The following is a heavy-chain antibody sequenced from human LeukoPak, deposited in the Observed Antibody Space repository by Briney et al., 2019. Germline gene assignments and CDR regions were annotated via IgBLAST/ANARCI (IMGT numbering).Heavy chain of an antibody. J-gene: IGHJ6*03. V-gene: IGHV4-61*02. CDR3: ARLIGHYYYYYMDV. Sequence: NPSETLSLTCTVSGGSISSGSYYWSWIRQPAGKGVEWIGRIYTRRSTNYNPALKSRVTISVDTSKNQCSLKLSSVTAADTAVYYCARLIGHYYYYYMDVSGKGTTVTVSS. D-gene: IGHD3-22*01. CDR1: GGSISSGSYY. CDR2: IYTRRST.